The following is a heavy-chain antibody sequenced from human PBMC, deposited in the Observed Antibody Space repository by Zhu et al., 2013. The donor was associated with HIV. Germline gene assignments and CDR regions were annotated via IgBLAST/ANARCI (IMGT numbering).Heavy chain of an antibody. CDR1: GGSISSGDYY. V-gene: IGHV4-30-4*01. CDR2: IYYSGST. CDR3: ARASYCTGGVCYTDAFDI. D-gene: IGHD2-8*02. Sequence: QVQLQESGPGLVKPSQTLSLTCTVSGGSISSGDYYWSWIRQPPGKGLEWIGYIYYSGSTYYNPSLKSRVTISVDTSKNQFSLKLSSVTAADTAVYYCARASYCTGGVCYTDAFDIWGQGTMVTVSS. J-gene: IGHJ3*02.